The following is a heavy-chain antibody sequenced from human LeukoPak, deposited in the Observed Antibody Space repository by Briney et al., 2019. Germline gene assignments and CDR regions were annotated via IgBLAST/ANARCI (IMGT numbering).Heavy chain of an antibody. J-gene: IGHJ1*01. CDR1: GFTFSSYS. D-gene: IGHD5-18*01. V-gene: IGHV3-21*01. CDR3: VRARRGYSYGSCLQH. CDR2: ISSSSSYI. Sequence: GGSLRLSCAASGFTFSSYSMNWVRQAPGKGLEWVSSISSSSSYIYYADSVKGRFTISRDNAKNSLYLQMNSLRAEDTAVYYCVRARRGYSYGSCLQHWGQGTLVTVSS.